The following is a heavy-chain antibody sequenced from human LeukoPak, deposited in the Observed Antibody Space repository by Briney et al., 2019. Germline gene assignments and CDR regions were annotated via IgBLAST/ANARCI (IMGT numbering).Heavy chain of an antibody. Sequence: SETLSLTCTVSGGSISSGGYYWSWIRQHPGKGLEWIGYIYYSGSTYYNPSLKSRVTISVDTSKNQISLKLSSVTAADTAVYYCAREQNYCSSTSCYIGSFDYWGQGTLVTVSS. D-gene: IGHD2-2*02. V-gene: IGHV4-31*03. CDR2: IYYSGST. J-gene: IGHJ4*02. CDR1: GGSISSGGYY. CDR3: AREQNYCSSTSCYIGSFDY.